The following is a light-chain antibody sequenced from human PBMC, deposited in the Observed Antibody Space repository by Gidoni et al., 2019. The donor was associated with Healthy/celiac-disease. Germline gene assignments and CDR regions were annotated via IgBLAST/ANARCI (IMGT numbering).Light chain of an antibody. CDR3: MQALQTPIT. CDR1: QSLLHSNGYNY. J-gene: IGKJ5*01. Sequence: DIVMTQSPLSLPVTPGEPASISCRSSQSLLHSNGYNYLDWYLQKPGQSPQLLIYLGSNRTSGVPDRFSSSGSSTDFTLKISRVEAEDVGVYYCMQALQTPITFGQGTRLEIK. CDR2: LGS. V-gene: IGKV2-28*01.